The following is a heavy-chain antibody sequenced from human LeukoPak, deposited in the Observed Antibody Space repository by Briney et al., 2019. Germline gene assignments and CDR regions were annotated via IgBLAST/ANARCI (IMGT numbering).Heavy chain of an antibody. J-gene: IGHJ6*03. CDR2: ISGSGGST. V-gene: IGHV3-23*01. CDR1: GFTFSSYA. CDR3: ARRTFGGIAARPDRYYYYYMDV. Sequence: GGSLRLSCAASGFTFSSYAMSWVRQAPGKGLELVSAISGSGGSTYYADSVKGRFTISRDNAKNLLYLQMNSLRAEDTAVYYCARRTFGGIAARPDRYYYYYMDVWGKGTTVTVSS. D-gene: IGHD6-6*01.